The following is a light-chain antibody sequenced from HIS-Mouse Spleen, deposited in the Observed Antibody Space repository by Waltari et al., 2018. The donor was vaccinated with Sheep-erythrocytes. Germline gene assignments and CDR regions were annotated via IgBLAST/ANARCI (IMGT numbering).Light chain of an antibody. CDR1: SSNIGNNY. CDR2: DIN. J-gene: IGLJ3*02. V-gene: IGLV1-51*01. CDR3: GTWDSSLSAGRV. Sequence: QSVLTQPPSVSAAPGQKVTISCPGSSSNIGNNYVSWYQQPPGTAPKPLIYDINKRPSGMPDRFAGSKSGTSATLGITGLKTGDEADYYCGTWDSSLSAGRVFGGGTKLTVL.